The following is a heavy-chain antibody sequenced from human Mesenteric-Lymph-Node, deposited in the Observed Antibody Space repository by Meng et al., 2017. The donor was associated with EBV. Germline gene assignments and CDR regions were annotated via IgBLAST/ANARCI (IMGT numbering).Heavy chain of an antibody. D-gene: IGHD4-23*01. Sequence: AQMGQSGAVGKKPGASVEVSCNACGYPCTSYGIIWVRQSPGKGLEWMGWISPYSGYTDYPQRLQDRVTMTTDTSTSTAYMELRSLRSDDTAVYYCARKNDYGGNFYYFDYWGQGTLVTVSS. CDR2: ISPYSGYT. CDR3: ARKNDYGGNFYYFDY. CDR1: GYPCTSYG. V-gene: IGHV1-18*01. J-gene: IGHJ4*02.